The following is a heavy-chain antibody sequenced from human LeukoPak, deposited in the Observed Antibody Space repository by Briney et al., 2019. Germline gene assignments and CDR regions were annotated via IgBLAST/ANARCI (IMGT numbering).Heavy chain of an antibody. Sequence: PGGSLRLSCAASGFTFSRYTMNWVRQAPGKGLEWVSYISSSSSTIYYADSVKGRFTISRDNAKNSLYLQMNSLRAEDTAVYYCARDRQWFGELFRPPFDYWGQGTLVTVSS. CDR1: GFTFSRYT. V-gene: IGHV3-48*01. J-gene: IGHJ4*02. CDR2: ISSSSSTI. D-gene: IGHD3-10*01. CDR3: ARDRQWFGELFRPPFDY.